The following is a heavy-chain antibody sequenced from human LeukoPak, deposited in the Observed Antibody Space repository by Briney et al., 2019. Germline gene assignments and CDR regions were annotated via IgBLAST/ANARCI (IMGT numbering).Heavy chain of an antibody. Sequence: SETLSLTCTVSGGSISSYYWSWIRQPPGKGLEWIGYIYYSGSTNYNPSLKSRVTISVDTSKNQFSLKLSSVTAADTAVYYCARWNRGDHFDYWGQGTLVTVSS. CDR3: ARWNRGDHFDY. V-gene: IGHV4-59*01. J-gene: IGHJ4*02. CDR2: IYYSGST. CDR1: GGSISSYY. D-gene: IGHD7-27*01.